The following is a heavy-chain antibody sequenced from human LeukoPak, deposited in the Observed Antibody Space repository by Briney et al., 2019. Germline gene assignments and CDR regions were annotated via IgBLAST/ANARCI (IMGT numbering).Heavy chain of an antibody. J-gene: IGHJ4*02. V-gene: IGHV4-59*02. Sequence: PSETLSLTCNVSGASVTSDYWSWIRQSPGKGLEWIGFISFVGSTNYNPSLKSRVTISIDTSRNRFSLNLRSVTAADTAVYYCAGSAISSRLFEYWGQGTLITVSS. D-gene: IGHD3-9*01. CDR1: GASVTSDY. CDR3: AGSAISSRLFEY. CDR2: ISFVGST.